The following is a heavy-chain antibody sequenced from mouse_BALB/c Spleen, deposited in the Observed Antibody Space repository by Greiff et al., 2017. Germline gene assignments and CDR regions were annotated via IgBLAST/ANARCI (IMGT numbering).Heavy chain of an antibody. CDR1: GYTFTSYY. Sequence: QVQLQQSGPELVKPGASVRISCKASGYTFTSYYIHWVKQRPGQGLEWIGWIYPGNVNTKYNEKFKGKATLTADKSSSTAYMQLSSLTSEDSAVYFCARSRDYENAMDYWGQGTSVTVSS. J-gene: IGHJ4*01. CDR3: ARSRDYENAMDY. D-gene: IGHD2-4*01. CDR2: IYPGNVNT. V-gene: IGHV1S56*01.